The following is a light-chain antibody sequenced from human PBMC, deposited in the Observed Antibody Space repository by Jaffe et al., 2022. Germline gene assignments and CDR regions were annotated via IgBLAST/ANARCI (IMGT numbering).Light chain of an antibody. Sequence: QSALTQPASVSGSPGQSITISCTGTSSDVGGYTYVSWYQQHPGKAPKLMIYDVSNRPSGVSNRFSGSKSGNTASLTISGLQAEDEADYYCSSYTSRNLRFGGGTKLTVL. V-gene: IGLV2-14*03. J-gene: IGLJ2*01. CDR1: SSDVGGYTY. CDR2: DVS. CDR3: SSYTSRNLR.